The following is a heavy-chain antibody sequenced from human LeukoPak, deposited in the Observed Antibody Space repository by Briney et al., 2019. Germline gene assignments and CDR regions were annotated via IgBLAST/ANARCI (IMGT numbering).Heavy chain of an antibody. V-gene: IGHV4-30-2*01. CDR1: GGSISSGGYY. CDR3: ARPKVGATHDAFDI. J-gene: IGHJ3*02. Sequence: SQTLSLTCTVSGGSISSGGYYWSWIRQPPGKGLEWIGYIYHSGSTYYNPSLKSRATISVDRSKNQFSLKLSSVTAADTAVYYCARPKVGATHDAFDIWGQGTIVTVSS. CDR2: IYHSGST. D-gene: IGHD1-26*01.